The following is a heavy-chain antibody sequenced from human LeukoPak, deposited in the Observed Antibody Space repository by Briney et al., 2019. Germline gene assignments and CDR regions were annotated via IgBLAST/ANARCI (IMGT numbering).Heavy chain of an antibody. CDR3: ARDPQSSMDY. D-gene: IGHD2-21*01. V-gene: IGHV3-33*01. CDR1: GFTFSNHG. J-gene: IGHJ4*02. Sequence: GGSLRLSCAASGFTFSNHGMHWVRQAPGKGLEWVAVIWYDESKKYYADSVKGRFTISRDISKNTLYLQMNSLRAEDTAVYFCARDPQSSMDYWGQGTPVTVSS. CDR2: IWYDESKK.